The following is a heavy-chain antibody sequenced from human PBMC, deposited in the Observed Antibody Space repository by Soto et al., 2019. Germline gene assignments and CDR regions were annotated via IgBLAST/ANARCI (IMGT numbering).Heavy chain of an antibody. V-gene: IGHV4-59*11. J-gene: IGHJ5*01. CDR1: GGTISSLY. CDR3: AREVGCSSTRCYESNWFDS. CDR2: IYYSGST. D-gene: IGHD2-2*01. Sequence: TSETLSLTCTVSGGTISSLYWSWIRQPPGKGLEWIGYIYYSGSTKYTPSLKSRVTMSLDTSKNQFSLKLSSVTAADTAMYYCAREVGCSSTRCYESNWFDSWGQGTLVTVS.